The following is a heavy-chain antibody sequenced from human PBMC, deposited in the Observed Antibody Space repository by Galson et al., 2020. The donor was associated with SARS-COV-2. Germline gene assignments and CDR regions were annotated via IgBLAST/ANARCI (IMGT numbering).Heavy chain of an antibody. Sequence: SQTLSLTCAVYGGSFSAYYWSWVRQPPGKGLEWIGEINHTGSTNYNPSLKSRLTMSVDTSKNQFSLKLSSVTAADTAVYYCARGRDYSNSFLMVYYYYMDVWGKGTTVTVSS. CDR2: INHTGST. CDR3: ARGRDYSNSFLMVYYYYMDV. CDR1: GGSFSAYY. J-gene: IGHJ6*03. D-gene: IGHD6-6*01. V-gene: IGHV4-34*01.